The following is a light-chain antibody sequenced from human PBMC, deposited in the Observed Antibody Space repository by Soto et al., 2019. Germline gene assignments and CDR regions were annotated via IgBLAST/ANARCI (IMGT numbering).Light chain of an antibody. CDR3: QQYGTSPFT. CDR2: GAS. J-gene: IGKJ3*01. CDR1: QSVSSSY. Sequence: EIVLTQSPGTLSLSPGERATLSCRASQSVSSSYLAWFQQKPGQAPRLLIYGASSRATGIPDRFSGSGFGTDFTLTISSLEPEDFALYYCQQYGTSPFTFGPGTKVVS. V-gene: IGKV3-20*01.